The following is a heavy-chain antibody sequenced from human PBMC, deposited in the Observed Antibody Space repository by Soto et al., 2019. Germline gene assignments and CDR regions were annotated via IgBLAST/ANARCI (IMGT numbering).Heavy chain of an antibody. J-gene: IGHJ3*02. V-gene: IGHV3-33*01. CDR2: VYYDGHNK. D-gene: IGHD2-2*01. CDR3: ARDPPSTLGSFDI. Sequence: QVQLVESGGGVGQPGRSQRLSCAASGFTFSMYGMHWVRQAPGKGLEWMATVYYDGHNKYYADSVRGRFTISRDNSKNMVYLQMNSLRAEDTAVYYCARDPPSTLGSFDIWGRGTMVTVSS. CDR1: GFTFSMYG.